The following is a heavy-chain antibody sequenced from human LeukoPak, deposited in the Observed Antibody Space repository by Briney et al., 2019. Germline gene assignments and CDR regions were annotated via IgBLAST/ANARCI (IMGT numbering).Heavy chain of an antibody. Sequence: GGSPRLSCAASGFTFSSYWMSWVRQAPGKGLEWVANIKQDGSEKYYVDSVKGRFTISRDNAKNSLYLQMNSLRAEDTAVYYCARDLSAEYYDFWSGYDYYMDVWGKGTTVTVSS. CDR3: ARDLSAEYYDFWSGYDYYMDV. V-gene: IGHV3-7*01. D-gene: IGHD3-3*01. J-gene: IGHJ6*03. CDR1: GFTFSSYW. CDR2: IKQDGSEK.